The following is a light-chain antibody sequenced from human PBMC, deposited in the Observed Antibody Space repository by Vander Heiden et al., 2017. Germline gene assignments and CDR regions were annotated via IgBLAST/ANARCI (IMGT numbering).Light chain of an antibody. V-gene: IGKV1-39*01. CDR3: QQGYSTPYT. CDR1: QSSSNY. J-gene: IGKJ2*01. CDR2: AAS. Sequence: NQMTQSPSSLSASVGDRVTITCRASQSSSNYLNWYQQKRGRAPKLLIYAASSLQSGVPSRFSGSGSGTDFTLTISRLQPEDFTTYYCQQGYSTPYTFGQGTKLEIK.